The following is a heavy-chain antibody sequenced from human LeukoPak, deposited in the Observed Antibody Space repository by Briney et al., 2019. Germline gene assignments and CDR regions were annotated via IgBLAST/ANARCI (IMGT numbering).Heavy chain of an antibody. D-gene: IGHD5-24*01. J-gene: IGHJ5*02. CDR3: AGGEDGYKFDP. CDR2: IYYSGST. CDR1: GGSISSSSYY. V-gene: IGHV4-39*07. Sequence: PSETLSLTCTVSGGSISSSSYYWGWIRQPPGKGLEWIGCIYYSGSTYYNPSLKSRVTISVDTSKNQFSLKLSSVTAADTAVYYCAGGEDGYKFDPWGQGTLVTVSS.